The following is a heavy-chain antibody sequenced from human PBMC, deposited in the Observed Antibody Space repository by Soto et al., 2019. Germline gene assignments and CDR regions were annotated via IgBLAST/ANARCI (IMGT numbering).Heavy chain of an antibody. CDR1: GDSISSYY. D-gene: IGHD3-22*01. V-gene: IGHV4-59*01. CDR3: ARSREMYYYDSSGYYAH. J-gene: IGHJ4*02. CDR2: VSFSGST. Sequence: SETLSLTSTVSGDSISSYYCNWIRQSPGKELEWIGYVSFSGSTSYNPSLKSRVTISVDTSKNQFSLKLSSVTAADTAVYYCARSREMYYYDSSGYYAHWGQGTLVTVS.